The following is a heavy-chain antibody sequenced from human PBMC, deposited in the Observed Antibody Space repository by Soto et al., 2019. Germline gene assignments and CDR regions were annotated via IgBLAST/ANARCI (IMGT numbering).Heavy chain of an antibody. Sequence: LRRSCAASGFTFSSYGMHWVRQAPGKGLEWVAVISYDGSNKYYADSVKGRFTISRDNSKNTLYLQMNSLRAEDTAVYYCAKDLGGWELPTYWYFDLWGRGTLVTVS. J-gene: IGHJ2*01. D-gene: IGHD1-26*01. CDR3: AKDLGGWELPTYWYFDL. CDR2: ISYDGSNK. CDR1: GFTFSSYG. V-gene: IGHV3-30*18.